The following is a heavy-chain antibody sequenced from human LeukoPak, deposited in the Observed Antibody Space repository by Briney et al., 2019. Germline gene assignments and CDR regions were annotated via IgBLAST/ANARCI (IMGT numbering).Heavy chain of an antibody. Sequence: GESLKISCKGSGYNFASHWIAWVRQMPGEGLEWVGIIWPGDSTTKYRPSLQGQVTISVDKSINTAYLQWSSLKASDSAMYYCASHPVTTGYFGFDVWGQGTTVTVSS. D-gene: IGHD4-17*01. CDR1: GYNFASHW. CDR3: ASHPVTTGYFGFDV. CDR2: IWPGDSTT. V-gene: IGHV5-51*01. J-gene: IGHJ6*02.